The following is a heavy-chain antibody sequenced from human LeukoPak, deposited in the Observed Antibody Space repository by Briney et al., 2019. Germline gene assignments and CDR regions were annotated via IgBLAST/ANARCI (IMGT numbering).Heavy chain of an antibody. J-gene: IGHJ4*02. D-gene: IGHD2-15*01. CDR1: GFTFSSYA. Sequence: GGSLRLSCAASGFTFSSYAMHWVRQAPGKGLEWVAVISYDGSNKYYADSVKGRFTISRDNSKNTLYLQMNSLRAEDTAVYYCARCSGGSCYSTREYYFDYWGQGTLVTVSS. CDR2: ISYDGSNK. CDR3: ARCSGGSCYSTREYYFDY. V-gene: IGHV3-30-3*01.